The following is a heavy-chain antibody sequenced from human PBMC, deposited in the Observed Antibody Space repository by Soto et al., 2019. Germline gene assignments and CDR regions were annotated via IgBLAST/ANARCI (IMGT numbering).Heavy chain of an antibody. CDR2: ISVYNGNT. V-gene: IGHV1-18*01. CDR3: ARIPNERGDWFDP. CDR1: GYTFTSYG. D-gene: IGHD2-8*01. Sequence: QVQLVQSGAEVKKPGASVKVSCKASGYTFTSYGISWVRQAPGQGLEWMGWISVYNGNTNYAQRLHGRVTMTTDTYTSTAYMELRSLRSDDTAIYYCARIPNERGDWFDPWGQGTLVTVSS. J-gene: IGHJ5*02.